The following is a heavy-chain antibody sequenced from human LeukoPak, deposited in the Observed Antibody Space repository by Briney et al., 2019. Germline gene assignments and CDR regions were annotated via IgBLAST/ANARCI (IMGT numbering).Heavy chain of an antibody. Sequence: PSETLSLTCTVSGGSISSYYWSWIRQPPGKGLEWIGYIYYSGSTNYNPSLKSRVTISVDTSKNQFSLKLSSVTAADTAVYYCARSPCTSCSLIDYWGQGTLVTVSS. CDR3: ARSPCTSCSLIDY. J-gene: IGHJ4*02. D-gene: IGHD2-2*01. CDR1: GGSISSYY. CDR2: IYYSGST. V-gene: IGHV4-59*01.